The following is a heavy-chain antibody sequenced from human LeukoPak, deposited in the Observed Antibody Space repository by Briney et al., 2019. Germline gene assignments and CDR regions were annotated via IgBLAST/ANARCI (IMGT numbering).Heavy chain of an antibody. CDR1: GFTFSNYW. Sequence: GSLRLSCAASGFTFSNYWMSWVRQAPGKGLEWIGYIYYSGSTNYNPSLKSRVTISVDTSKNQFSLKLSSVTAADTAVYYCAREHYYGSGSYLHWGQGTLVTVSS. CDR2: IYYSGST. V-gene: IGHV4-59*01. D-gene: IGHD3-10*01. CDR3: AREHYYGSGSYLH. J-gene: IGHJ4*02.